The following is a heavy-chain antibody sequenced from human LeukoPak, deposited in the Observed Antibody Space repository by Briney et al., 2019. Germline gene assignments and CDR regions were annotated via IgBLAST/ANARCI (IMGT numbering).Heavy chain of an antibody. V-gene: IGHV1-8*03. CDR3: AMRAPSTVVTPEEDY. J-gene: IGHJ4*02. D-gene: IGHD4-23*01. CDR2: MNPNSGNT. CDR1: GYTFTSYN. Sequence: ASVKVSCKASGYTFTSYNINWVRQATGQGLEWMGWMNPNSGNTGYAQKFQGRVTITRNTSISTAYMELSSLRSEDTAVYYCAMRAPSTVVTPEEDYWGQGTLVTVSS.